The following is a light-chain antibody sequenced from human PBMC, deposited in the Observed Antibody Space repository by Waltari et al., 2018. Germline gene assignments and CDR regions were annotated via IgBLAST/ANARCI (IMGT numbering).Light chain of an antibody. V-gene: IGLV2-14*03. CDR1: SSDVGRYHF. Sequence: QSALTQPASVSGSPGQSITISCTGSSSDVGRYHFVSWYQQHPGKAPKLMIYDVTDRPSGVSNRFSGSKSGNTASLTISGLQPEDEADYYCSSHTTSSTLVFGGGTRVTVL. CDR2: DVT. J-gene: IGLJ3*02. CDR3: SSHTTSSTLV.